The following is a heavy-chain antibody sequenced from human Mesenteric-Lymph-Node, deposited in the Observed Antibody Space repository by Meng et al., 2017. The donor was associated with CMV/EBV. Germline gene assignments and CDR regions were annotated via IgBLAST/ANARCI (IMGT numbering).Heavy chain of an antibody. Sequence: GSLRLSCTVSGYSISSGYYWGWIRQPPGKGLEWIGSIYHSGSTYYNPSLKSRVTISVDTSKNQFSLKLSSVTAADTAVYYCATDRGSVTPDYWGQGTLVTVSS. D-gene: IGHD3-10*01. CDR2: IYHSGST. CDR1: GYSISSGYY. V-gene: IGHV4-38-2*02. CDR3: ATDRGSVTPDY. J-gene: IGHJ4*02.